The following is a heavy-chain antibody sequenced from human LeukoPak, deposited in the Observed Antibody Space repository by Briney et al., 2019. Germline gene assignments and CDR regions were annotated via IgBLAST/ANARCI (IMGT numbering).Heavy chain of an antibody. J-gene: IGHJ3*02. CDR3: TRRYNYDSSGYYYVRDAFDI. D-gene: IGHD3-22*01. Sequence: PGGSLRLSYAASGFTFSNAWMSWVRQAPGKGLEWVGRIKSKTDGGTTDYAAPVKGRFTISRDDSKNTLYLQMNSLKTEDTAVYYCTRRYNYDSSGYYYVRDAFDIWGQGTMVTVSS. V-gene: IGHV3-15*01. CDR2: IKSKTDGGTT. CDR1: GFTFSNAW.